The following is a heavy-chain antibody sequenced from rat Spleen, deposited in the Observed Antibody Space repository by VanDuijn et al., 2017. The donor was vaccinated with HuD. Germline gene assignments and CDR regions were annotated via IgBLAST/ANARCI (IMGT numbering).Heavy chain of an antibody. CDR2: INTGGGNT. J-gene: IGHJ2*01. CDR1: GFTFSNYY. D-gene: IGHD1-4*01. V-gene: IGHV5-27*01. CDR3: TRVDYPGVAHYFDY. Sequence: EVQLVESGGGLVQPGRSLKLSCAASGFTFSNYYMAWVRQAPTKGLEWVAYINTGGGNTYYRDSVRGRFTISRDNANSTLHLQMNSLRTEDTATYYCTRVDYPGVAHYFDYWGQGVMVTVSS.